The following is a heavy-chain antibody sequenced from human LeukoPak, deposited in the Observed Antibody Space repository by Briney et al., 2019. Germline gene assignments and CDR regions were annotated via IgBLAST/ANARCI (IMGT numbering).Heavy chain of an antibody. J-gene: IGHJ6*02. CDR2: ISYDGSNK. V-gene: IGHV3-30*03. CDR3: GGSYYFYGMDV. D-gene: IGHD3-10*01. CDR1: GFTFSSYG. Sequence: GGSLRLSCAASGFTFSSYGMHWVRQAPGKGLEWVAVISYDGSNKYYADSVKGRFTISRDNSKNTLYLQMNSLRAGDTAVYYCGGSYYFYGMDVWGQGTTVTVSS.